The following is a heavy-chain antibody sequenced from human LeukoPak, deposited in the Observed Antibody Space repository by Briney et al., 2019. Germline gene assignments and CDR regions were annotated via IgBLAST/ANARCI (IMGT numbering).Heavy chain of an antibody. D-gene: IGHD2-15*01. CDR2: IYYSGST. CDR3: AEQRVVAATHWFDP. CDR1: GGSISSYY. J-gene: IGHJ5*02. Sequence: SETLSLTCTVSGGSISSYYWSWIRQPPGKGLEWIGYIYYSGSTNYNPSLKSRVTISVDTSKNQFSLKLSSVTAADTAVYYCAEQRVVAATHWFDPWGQGTLVTVSS. V-gene: IGHV4-59*08.